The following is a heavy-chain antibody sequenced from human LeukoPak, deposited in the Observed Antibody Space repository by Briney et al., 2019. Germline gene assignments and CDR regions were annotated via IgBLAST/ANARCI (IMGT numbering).Heavy chain of an antibody. CDR1: GFTFRSFA. CDR3: TKGVVLTIFGMAWHAFDI. J-gene: IGHJ3*02. D-gene: IGHD3-3*01. V-gene: IGHV3-23*01. CDR2: ISGSGDST. Sequence: GGSLRLSCAASGFTFRSFAVSWVRQAPGKGLEWVSVISGSGDSTYYADSVKGRFTISRDNSKNTLYLQMNSLRAEDTAIYYCTKGVVLTIFGMAWHAFDIWGQGTMVTVS.